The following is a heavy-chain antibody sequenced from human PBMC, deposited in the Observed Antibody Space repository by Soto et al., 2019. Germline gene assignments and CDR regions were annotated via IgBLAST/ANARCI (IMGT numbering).Heavy chain of an antibody. V-gene: IGHV1-18*01. CDR1: GYTFTSYG. CDR2: ISAYNGNT. D-gene: IGHD2-2*01. J-gene: IGHJ4*02. Sequence: ASVKVSCKASGYTFTSYGISWVRQAPGQGLEWMGWISAYNGNTNYAQKLQGRVTMTTDTSTSTAYMELRSLRSDDAAVYYCARDWAVVVPAAKASDYWGQGTLVTVSS. CDR3: ARDWAVVVPAAKASDY.